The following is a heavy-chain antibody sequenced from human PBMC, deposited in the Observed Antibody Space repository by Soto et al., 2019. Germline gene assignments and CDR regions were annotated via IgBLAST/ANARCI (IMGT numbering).Heavy chain of an antibody. D-gene: IGHD3-3*01. CDR1: GGTFNRYA. CDR2: IIPIFGIG. CDR3: ARSAITLFGVVSIPPHYYSEMDV. J-gene: IGHJ6*02. V-gene: IGHV1-69*01. Sequence: QVQLVQSGAEVKKPGSSVKVSCKASGGTFNRYAISWVRQAPGQGLEWMGGIIPIFGIGNDAQRFQGRVTISAGESTGTAYMELSSLRSEDTGVYYCARSAITLFGVVSIPPHYYSEMDVWGQGTTVTVSS.